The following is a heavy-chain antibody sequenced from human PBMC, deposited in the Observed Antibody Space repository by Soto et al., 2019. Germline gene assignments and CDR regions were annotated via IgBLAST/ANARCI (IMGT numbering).Heavy chain of an antibody. D-gene: IGHD2-21*02. Sequence: ASETLSLTCTVSGGSISIYYWSWIRQPPGKGLEWIGYIYYSGSTNYNPSLKSRVTISVDTSKNQFSLKLSSVTAADTAVYYCERELAYCGGDCSEDAFDIWGQGTMVTVSS. V-gene: IGHV4-59*01. J-gene: IGHJ3*02. CDR2: IYYSGST. CDR1: GGSISIYY. CDR3: ERELAYCGGDCSEDAFDI.